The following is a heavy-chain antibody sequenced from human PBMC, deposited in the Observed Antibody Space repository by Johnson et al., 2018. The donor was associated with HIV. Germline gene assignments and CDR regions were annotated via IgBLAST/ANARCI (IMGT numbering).Heavy chain of an antibody. Sequence: QVQLVESGGGVVQPGGSLRLSCAASGFTFSSYGMHWVRQAPGKGLAWVATTSFDERGKHYTDSVKGRFTISRDNSKNALYLQLNSLRPEDTAVYYCARDGAIAGAATEALDLWGQGTMVIVSS. D-gene: IGHD1-26*01. CDR3: ARDGAIAGAATEALDL. V-gene: IGHV3-30*19. J-gene: IGHJ3*01. CDR2: TSFDERGK. CDR1: GFTFSSYG.